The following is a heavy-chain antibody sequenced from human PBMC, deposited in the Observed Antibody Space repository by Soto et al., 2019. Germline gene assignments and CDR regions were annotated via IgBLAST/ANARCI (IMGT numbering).Heavy chain of an antibody. Sequence: QVTLKESGPTLVKPTQTLTLTCTFSGFSLTTSGVGVGWIRQPPGKALEWLALIYWDDDKRYSPSLKSRLTITKDTSKNQVVLTMTNMDPVDTATYCCAHDSSGWYGLDYWGQGILVTVSS. CDR2: IYWDDDK. CDR1: GFSLTTSGVG. D-gene: IGHD6-19*01. J-gene: IGHJ4*02. V-gene: IGHV2-5*02. CDR3: AHDSSGWYGLDY.